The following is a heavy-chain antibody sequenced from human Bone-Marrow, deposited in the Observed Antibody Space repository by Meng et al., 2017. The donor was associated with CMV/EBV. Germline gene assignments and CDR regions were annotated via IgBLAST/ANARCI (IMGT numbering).Heavy chain of an antibody. V-gene: IGHV3-7*01. J-gene: IGHJ5*02. CDR2: IKQDGSEK. Sequence: GGSLRLSCAASGFTFSSYWMSWVRQAPGKGLEWVANIKQDGSEKYYVDSVKGRFTISRDNAKNSLYLQMNSLRAEDTAVYYCGGYSGSYGHWFDPWVQGTLVTVSS. CDR3: GGYSGSYGHWFDP. D-gene: IGHD1-26*01. CDR1: GFTFSSYW.